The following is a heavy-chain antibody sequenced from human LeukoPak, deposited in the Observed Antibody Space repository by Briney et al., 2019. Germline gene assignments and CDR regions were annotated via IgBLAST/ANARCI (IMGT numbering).Heavy chain of an antibody. CDR3: ARLVGATDYFDY. D-gene: IGHD1-26*01. CDR2: FYYSGST. V-gene: IGHV4-39*01. CDR1: GGSISSSSYY. J-gene: IGHJ4*02. Sequence: PSGTLSLTCTVSGGSISSSSYYWGWTRQPPGKGLEWIGNFYYSGSTYHNPSLKSRVTISVDTSENQFSLKVRSVTATDTAVYYCARLVGATDYFDYWGQGTLVTVSS.